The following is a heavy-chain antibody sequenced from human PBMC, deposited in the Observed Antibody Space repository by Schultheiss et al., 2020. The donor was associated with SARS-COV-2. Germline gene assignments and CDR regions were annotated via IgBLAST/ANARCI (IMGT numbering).Heavy chain of an antibody. CDR1: GGSISSYY. V-gene: IGHV4-59*01. Sequence: SETLSLTCTVSGGSISSYYWGWIRQPPGKGLEWIGSIYHSGSTNYNPSLKSRVTISVDTSKNQFSLKLSSVTAADTAVYYCARESPVVPYYYGMDVWGQGTTVTVSS. J-gene: IGHJ6*02. CDR2: IYHSGST. CDR3: ARESPVVPYYYGMDV. D-gene: IGHD2-2*01.